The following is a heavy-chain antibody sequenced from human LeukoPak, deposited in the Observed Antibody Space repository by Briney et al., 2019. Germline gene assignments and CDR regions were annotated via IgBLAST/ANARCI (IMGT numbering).Heavy chain of an antibody. Sequence: GGSLRLSCAASGFTFSSYAMHWVRQAPGKGLEWVAVISYDGSNKYYADSVKGRFTISRDNSKNTLYLQMNSLRAEDTAVYYCARDQSPLIDGYKEYFQHWGQGTLVTVSS. CDR1: GFTFSSYA. D-gene: IGHD5-24*01. CDR2: ISYDGSNK. V-gene: IGHV3-30-3*01. J-gene: IGHJ1*01. CDR3: ARDQSPLIDGYKEYFQH.